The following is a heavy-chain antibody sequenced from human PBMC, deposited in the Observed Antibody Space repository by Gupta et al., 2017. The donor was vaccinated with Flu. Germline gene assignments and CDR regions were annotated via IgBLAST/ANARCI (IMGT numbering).Heavy chain of an antibody. CDR1: GRGLGSDG. V-gene: IGHV3-30*18. Sequence: QVQLVEPRGGVVQSGGSVGACWAAGGRGLGSDGLDSVLQAPGNGLEWVAVISYDGSNKYYADSVKGRFTISRDNSKNTLYLQMNSLRAEDTAVYYCAKSRSGQQLVKGYYYYGMDVWGQGTTVTVSS. CDR2: ISYDGSNK. CDR3: AKSRSGQQLVKGYYYYGMDV. D-gene: IGHD6-13*01. J-gene: IGHJ6*02.